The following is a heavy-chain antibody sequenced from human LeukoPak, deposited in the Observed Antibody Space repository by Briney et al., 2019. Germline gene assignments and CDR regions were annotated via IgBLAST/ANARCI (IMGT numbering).Heavy chain of an antibody. V-gene: IGHV1-2*02. Sequence: ASVKVSCKASGYTFTGYYMHWVRQAPGQGLEWMGWINPNSGGTNYAQKFQGRVTMTRDTSISTAYMELSRLRSDDTAVYYCARTGDRYYYYYYMDVWGKGTTVTVS. J-gene: IGHJ6*03. CDR2: INPNSGGT. D-gene: IGHD7-27*01. CDR3: ARTGDRYYYYYYMDV. CDR1: GYTFTGYY.